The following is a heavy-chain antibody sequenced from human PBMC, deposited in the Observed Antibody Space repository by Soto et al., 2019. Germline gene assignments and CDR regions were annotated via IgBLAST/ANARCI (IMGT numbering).Heavy chain of an antibody. CDR3: ATPTPLRGAMITNINFDV. Sequence: ASVKVSCKASGYTFTSYGISWVRQAPGQGLEWMGWISAYNGNTNYAQKLQGRVTMTADTSTSTAYMELRSLRSDDTAVYYCATPTPLRGAMITNINFDVWGQGTPVTVSS. CDR1: GYTFTSYG. V-gene: IGHV1-18*04. D-gene: IGHD3-10*01. CDR2: ISAYNGNT. J-gene: IGHJ4*02.